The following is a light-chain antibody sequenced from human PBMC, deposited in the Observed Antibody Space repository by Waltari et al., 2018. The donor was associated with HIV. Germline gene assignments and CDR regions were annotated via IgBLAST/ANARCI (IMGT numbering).Light chain of an antibody. V-gene: IGKV1-13*02. CDR2: EAS. Sequence: AIQLTQFPSSLSASVGDRVTITCRTSQGITNAIAWYQQRPGKPPKLLIYEASNLDSGVPSRFSGSGSGTDFTLTISSLQPEDFATYYCQQFQTFPLTFGGGTNIEIK. CDR1: QGITNA. CDR3: QQFQTFPLT. J-gene: IGKJ4*01.